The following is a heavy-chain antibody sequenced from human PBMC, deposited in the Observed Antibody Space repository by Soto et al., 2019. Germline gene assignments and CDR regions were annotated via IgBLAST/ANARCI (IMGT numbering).Heavy chain of an antibody. J-gene: IGHJ3*02. CDR2: IKRDGSET. CDR3: ARDPVTYSPAPHAFDI. Sequence: GGSLRLSCAASGFSFSNYWMNWVRQAPGKGLGCVANIKRDGSETYYVDSVKGRFTISRDNAKNTLFLQMDSLRVEDTAMYYCARDPVTYSPAPHAFDIWGQGTMVTVS. CDR1: GFSFSNYW. V-gene: IGHV3-7*01. D-gene: IGHD4-4*01.